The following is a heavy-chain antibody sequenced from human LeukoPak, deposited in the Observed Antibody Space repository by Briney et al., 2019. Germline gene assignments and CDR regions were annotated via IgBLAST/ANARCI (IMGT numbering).Heavy chain of an antibody. Sequence: SVKVSCKASGGTFSSYAISWVRQAPGQGLEWMGRIIPILGIANYAQKFQGRVTITADKSTSTAYMELSRLRSDDTAVYYCARFCYGSGSYWIPAYWFDPWGQGTLVTVSS. J-gene: IGHJ5*02. D-gene: IGHD3-10*01. CDR3: ARFCYGSGSYWIPAYWFDP. CDR1: GGTFSSYA. V-gene: IGHV1-69*04. CDR2: IIPILGIA.